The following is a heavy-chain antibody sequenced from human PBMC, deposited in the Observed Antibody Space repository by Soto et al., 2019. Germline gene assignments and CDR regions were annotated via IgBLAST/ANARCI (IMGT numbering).Heavy chain of an antibody. V-gene: IGHV2-5*02. D-gene: IGHD3-22*01. CDR1: GFSLSTSGVG. CDR2: IYWDDDK. CDR3: AHRRRYYDSSGYYYLDY. Sequence: QNTLKESGPTLVKPTQTLTLTCTFSGFSLSTSGVGVGWIRQPPGKALEWLALIYWDDDKRYSPSLKSRLTITKDTSKNQVVLTMTNMDPVDTATYYCAHRRRYYDSSGYYYLDYWGQGTLVTVSS. J-gene: IGHJ4*02.